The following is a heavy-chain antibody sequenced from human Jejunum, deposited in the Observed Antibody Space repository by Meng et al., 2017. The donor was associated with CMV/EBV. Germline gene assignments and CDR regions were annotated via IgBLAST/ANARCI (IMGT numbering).Heavy chain of an antibody. V-gene: IGHV3-21*01. CDR1: GFTFSSYS. J-gene: IGHJ4*02. CDR2: ISSSSSYI. CDR3: ARSPPSGSYNY. Sequence: LSCAASGFTFSSYSMNWVRQAPGKGLEWVSSISSSSSYIYYADSVKGRFTISRDNAKNSLYLQMNSLRAEDTAVYYCARSPPSGSYNYWGQGTLVTVSS. D-gene: IGHD1-26*01.